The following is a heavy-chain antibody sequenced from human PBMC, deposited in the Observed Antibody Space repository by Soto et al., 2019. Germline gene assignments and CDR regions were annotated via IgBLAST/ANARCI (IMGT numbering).Heavy chain of an antibody. CDR1: GFTFSSYS. V-gene: IGHV3-21*01. Sequence: EVQLVESGGGLVKPGGSLRLSCAASGFTFSSYSMNWVRQAPGKGLEWVSSISSSSSYIYYADSVKGRFTISRDNAKNSLYLQMNSLRAEDTAVYYCARGLFYYGSSGYLGYWGQGTLVTVSS. CDR3: ARGLFYYGSSGYLGY. D-gene: IGHD3-22*01. J-gene: IGHJ4*02. CDR2: ISSSSSYI.